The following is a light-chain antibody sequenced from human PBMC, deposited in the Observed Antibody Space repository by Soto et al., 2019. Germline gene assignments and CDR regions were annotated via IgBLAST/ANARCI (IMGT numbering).Light chain of an antibody. Sequence: QSALTQPASVSGSPGQSITISCTGTSSDVGGSGLVSWYQFHPGKAPKLLIFEGFKRPSGVSNRFSGYKSGRTASLTISGLQAEDEADYYCCSYAGRSTWDVVFGGGTKVTVL. J-gene: IGLJ2*01. CDR3: CSYAGRSTWDVV. CDR1: SSDVGGSGL. CDR2: EGF. V-gene: IGLV2-23*01.